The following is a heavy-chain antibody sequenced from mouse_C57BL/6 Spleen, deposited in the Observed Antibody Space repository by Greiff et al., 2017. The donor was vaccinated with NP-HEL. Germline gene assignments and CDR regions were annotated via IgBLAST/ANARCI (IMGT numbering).Heavy chain of an antibody. CDR1: GYAFSSSW. J-gene: IGHJ2*01. CDR3: ARKALDYYGSSYVYFDY. Sequence: VQLQQSGPELVKPGASVKISCKASGYAFSSSWMNWVKQRPGKGLEWIGRIYPGDGDTNYNGKFKGKATLTADKSSSTAYMQLSSLTSEDSAVYFCARKALDYYGSSYVYFDYWGQGTTLTVSS. D-gene: IGHD1-1*01. V-gene: IGHV1-82*01. CDR2: IYPGDGDT.